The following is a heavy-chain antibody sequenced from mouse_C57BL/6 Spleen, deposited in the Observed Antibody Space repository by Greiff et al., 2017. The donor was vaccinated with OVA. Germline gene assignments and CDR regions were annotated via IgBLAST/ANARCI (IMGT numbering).Heavy chain of an antibody. D-gene: IGHD2-5*01. V-gene: IGHV5-4*01. CDR3: AREDSNQYYYAMDY. J-gene: IGHJ4*01. Sequence: EVMLVESGGGLVKPGGSLKLSCAASGFTFSSYAMSWVRQTPEKRLECVATISDGGSYTYYPDNVKGRFTISRDNAKNNLYLQMSHLKSEDTAMDYCAREDSNQYYYAMDYWGQGTSVTVSS. CDR2: ISDGGSYT. CDR1: GFTFSSYA.